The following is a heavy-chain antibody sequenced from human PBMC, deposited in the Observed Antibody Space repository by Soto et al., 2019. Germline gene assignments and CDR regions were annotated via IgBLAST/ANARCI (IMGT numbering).Heavy chain of an antibody. Sequence: SETLSLTCTVSGGSVSSCNYYWSWIRQPPGKGLEWIGYRYYSGGTIYNPSLKSRVTISVDTSKNQFSLKLSSVTAADTAVYYCARDPSAYYFDYWGQGTQVTVSS. V-gene: IGHV4-61*01. J-gene: IGHJ4*02. CDR2: RYYSGGT. CDR3: ARDPSAYYFDY. CDR1: GGSVSSCNYY.